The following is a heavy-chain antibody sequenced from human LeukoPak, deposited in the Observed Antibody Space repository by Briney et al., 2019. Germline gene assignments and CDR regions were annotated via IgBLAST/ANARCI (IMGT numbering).Heavy chain of an antibody. V-gene: IGHV4-59*01. CDR1: GGSICSYY. D-gene: IGHD2-2*01. Sequence: PSETLSLTCTVSGGSICSYYWSWIPQPPGKGLECIGYIYDSGSTNYNPSLKSRVTISVDTSKNQFSLKLSSVTAADTAVYYCARDGRIVVVPAASSKGREHYYYYGMDVWGQGTTVTVSS. CDR2: IYDSGST. CDR3: ARDGRIVVVPAASSKGREHYYYYGMDV. J-gene: IGHJ6*02.